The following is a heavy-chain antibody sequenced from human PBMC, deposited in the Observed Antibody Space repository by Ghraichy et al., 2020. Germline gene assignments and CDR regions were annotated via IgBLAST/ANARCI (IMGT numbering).Heavy chain of an antibody. CDR3: ARDGALTLGTRAY. V-gene: IGHV3-21*01. D-gene: IGHD1-26*01. J-gene: IGHJ4*02. CDR1: GFTFSSYS. CDR2: ISSSSSYI. Sequence: GGSLRLSCAASGFTFSSYSMNWVRQAPGKGLEWVSSISSSSSYIYYADSVKGRFTISRDNAKNSLYLQMNSLRAEDTAVYYCARDGALTLGTRAYWGQGTLVTVSS.